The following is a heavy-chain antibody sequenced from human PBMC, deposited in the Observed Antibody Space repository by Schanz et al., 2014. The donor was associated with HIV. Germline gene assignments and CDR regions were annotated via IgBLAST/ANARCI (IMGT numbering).Heavy chain of an antibody. CDR1: GFTFDDYA. J-gene: IGHJ3*02. Sequence: QLVESGGGLVQPGGSPRLSCTTSGFTFDDYAMHWVRQVPGKGLEWVSGITWNSITIDYADSVKGRFTISRDNAKNSLYLQMNSLRPEDTALYYCAKGTFLAADGHDAFDIWGQGTMVTVSS. D-gene: IGHD6-13*01. CDR2: ITWNSITI. CDR3: AKGTFLAADGHDAFDI. V-gene: IGHV3-9*01.